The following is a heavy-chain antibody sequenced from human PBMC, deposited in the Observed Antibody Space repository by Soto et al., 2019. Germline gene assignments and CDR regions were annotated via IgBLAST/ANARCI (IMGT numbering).Heavy chain of an antibody. Sequence: SVKVSCKASGGTFSSYAISWVRQAPGQGLEWMVGIIPIFGTANYAQKFQGRVTITADESTSTAYMELSSLRSEDTAVYYCARSTGTEPYYYYYGMDVWGQGTTVTVSS. CDR1: GGTFSSYA. J-gene: IGHJ6*02. CDR3: ARSTGTEPYYYYYGMDV. CDR2: IIPIFGTA. D-gene: IGHD1-1*01. V-gene: IGHV1-69*13.